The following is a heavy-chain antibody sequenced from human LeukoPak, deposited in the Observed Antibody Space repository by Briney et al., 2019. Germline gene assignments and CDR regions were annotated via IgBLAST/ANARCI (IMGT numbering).Heavy chain of an antibody. CDR3: AHIMITYGGVLRDDAFDV. V-gene: IGHV2-5*02. D-gene: IGHD3-16*01. CDR1: GFSLITSGVG. CDR2: IYWANDK. J-gene: IGHJ3*01. Sequence: SGPTLVNPTQTLTLTCTFSGFSLITSGVGVGWIRQSPGRALEWVAIIYWANDKRYSPYLRNRLTIAKDTSNNQVVLVMTNMDPVDTATYFCAHIMITYGGVLRDDAFDVWGPGTVVTVSP.